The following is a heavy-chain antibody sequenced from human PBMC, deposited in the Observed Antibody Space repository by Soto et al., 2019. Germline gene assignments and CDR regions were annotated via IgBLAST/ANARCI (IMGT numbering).Heavy chain of an antibody. CDR3: ARSQYEILTGYYLGY. V-gene: IGHV4-34*01. CDR1: GGSFSGYY. Sequence: SETLSLTCAVYGGSFSGYYWSWIRQPPGKGLEWIGEINHSGSTNYNPSLKSRVTISADTSKNQFSLKLNSVTAADTAVYYCARSQYEILTGYYLGYWGQGTRVTVSS. CDR2: INHSGST. D-gene: IGHD3-9*01. J-gene: IGHJ4*02.